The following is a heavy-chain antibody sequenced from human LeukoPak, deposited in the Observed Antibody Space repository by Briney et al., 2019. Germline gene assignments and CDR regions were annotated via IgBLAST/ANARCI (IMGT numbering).Heavy chain of an antibody. V-gene: IGHV3-23*01. D-gene: IGHD3-22*01. CDR2: ISGSGGST. CDR1: GFTFSSYA. CDR3: AKEGGYYYDSSGYYPFDY. Sequence: GGSLRLSCAASGFTFSSYAMSWVRQAPGKGLEWVSAISGSGGSTYYADSVKGRFTISRDNSKNTLYLQMNSLRAEDTAVYYCAKEGGYYYDSSGYYPFDYWGQGTLVTVSS. J-gene: IGHJ4*02.